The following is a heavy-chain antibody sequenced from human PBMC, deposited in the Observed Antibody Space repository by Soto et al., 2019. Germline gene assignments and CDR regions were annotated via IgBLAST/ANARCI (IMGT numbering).Heavy chain of an antibody. J-gene: IGHJ6*02. CDR1: GGTFSSYA. V-gene: IGHV1-69*06. Sequence: SVKVSCKASGGTFSSYAISWVRQAPGQGLEWMEGIIPIFGTANYAQKFQGRVTITADKSTSTAYMELSSLRSEDTAVYYCARGTITMVRGVTHYYYYGMDVWGQGTTVTVSS. CDR2: IIPIFGTA. CDR3: ARGTITMVRGVTHYYYYGMDV. D-gene: IGHD3-10*01.